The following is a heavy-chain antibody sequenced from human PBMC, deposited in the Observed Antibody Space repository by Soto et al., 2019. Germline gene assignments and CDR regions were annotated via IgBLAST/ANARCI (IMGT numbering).Heavy chain of an antibody. CDR2: IYHSGST. Sequence: SETLSLTCAVSGYSISSGYYWGWIRQPSGKGLEWIGSIYHSGSTYYNPSLKSRVTISVDTSKNQFSLKLSSVTAADTAVYYCARVRGTYYDILTGPNWFDPWGQGTLVTVSS. CDR1: GYSISSGYY. CDR3: ARVRGTYYDILTGPNWFDP. D-gene: IGHD3-9*01. V-gene: IGHV4-38-2*01. J-gene: IGHJ5*02.